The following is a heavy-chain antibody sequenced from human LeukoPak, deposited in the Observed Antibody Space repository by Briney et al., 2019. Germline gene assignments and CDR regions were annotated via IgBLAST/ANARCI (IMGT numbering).Heavy chain of an antibody. Sequence: PGGSLRLSCAASGFTFSSYWMHWVRQAPGKGLVWVSRINSDGSSTYYADSVKGRFTISRDNSKNTLYLQMNSLRAEDTAVYYCARSPPRDDAFDIWGQGTMVTVSS. J-gene: IGHJ3*02. CDR1: GFTFSSYW. D-gene: IGHD1-14*01. CDR2: INSDGSST. CDR3: ARSPPRDDAFDI. V-gene: IGHV3-74*01.